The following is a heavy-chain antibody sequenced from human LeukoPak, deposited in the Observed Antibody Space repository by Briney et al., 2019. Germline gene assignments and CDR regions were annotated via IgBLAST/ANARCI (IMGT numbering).Heavy chain of an antibody. CDR3: SKGTNSSSWYYDN. Sequence: GGSLRLSCAASGFTFRLYGMHWVRQAPGKGLEWVTMIWFDGSNQYYADSVKGRFTISRDNSRNTLYLQMSSLRAEDTAVYYCSKGTNSSSWYYDNWGQGTLVTVSS. V-gene: IGHV3-33*06. CDR2: IWFDGSNQ. D-gene: IGHD6-13*01. J-gene: IGHJ4*02. CDR1: GFTFRLYG.